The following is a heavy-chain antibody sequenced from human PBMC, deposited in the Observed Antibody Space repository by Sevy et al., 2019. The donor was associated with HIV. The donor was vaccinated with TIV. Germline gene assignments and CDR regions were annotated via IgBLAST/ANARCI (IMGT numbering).Heavy chain of an antibody. Sequence: ASVKVSCKASGYTFTSYGISWVRQAPGQGLEWTGWISAYNGNTNYAQKLQGRVTMTTDTSTSTAYMELRSLGSDDTAVYYCAREAPGEPLVSRYYYYYYGMDVWGQGTTVTVSS. CDR3: AREAPGEPLVSRYYYYYYGMDV. D-gene: IGHD2-2*01. CDR1: GYTFTSYG. J-gene: IGHJ6*02. CDR2: ISAYNGNT. V-gene: IGHV1-18*01.